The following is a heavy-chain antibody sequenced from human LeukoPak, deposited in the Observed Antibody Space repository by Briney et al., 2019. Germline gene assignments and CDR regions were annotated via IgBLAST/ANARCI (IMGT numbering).Heavy chain of an antibody. CDR3: AKTLATLRYFDWLGQPPPYYYGMDV. V-gene: IGHV3-30*18. CDR2: ISYDGSKK. CDR1: GFTFSSYA. Sequence: GGSLRLSCAASGFTFSSYAMSWVRQAPGKGLEWVAVISYDGSKKYYADSVKGRFTISRDNSKNTLYLQMNSLRAEDTAVYSSAKTLATLRYFDWLGQPPPYYYGMDVWGQGTTVTVSS. D-gene: IGHD3-9*01. J-gene: IGHJ6*02.